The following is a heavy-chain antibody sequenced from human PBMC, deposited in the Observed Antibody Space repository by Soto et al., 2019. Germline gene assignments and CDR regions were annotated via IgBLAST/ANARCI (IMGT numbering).Heavy chain of an antibody. D-gene: IGHD4-17*01. V-gene: IGHV3-23*01. CDR1: GFTFSSYG. CDR2: ISGSGGST. Sequence: SGGSLRLSCAASGFTFSSYGMHWVRQAPGKGLEWVSAISGSGGSTYYADSVKGRFTISRDNSKNTLYLQMNSLRAEDTAVYYCATRTPKHGDYAAAGRWGQGTLVTVSS. J-gene: IGHJ4*02. CDR3: ATRTPKHGDYAAAGR.